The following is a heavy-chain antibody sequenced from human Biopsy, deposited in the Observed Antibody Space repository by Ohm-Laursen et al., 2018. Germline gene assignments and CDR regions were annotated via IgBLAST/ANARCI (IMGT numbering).Heavy chain of an antibody. CDR2: IKRAGSQS. CDR3: TRDTTYYAGTTYYDALDV. CDR1: VFTFSSYL. J-gene: IGHJ3*01. Sequence: SLRLSCAAAVFTFSSYLMTWVRLAPGKGLEWVANIKRAGSQSNHADSVKGRFTISRDNAKNSLYLQMNSLRAEDTAVYYCTRDTTYYAGTTYYDALDVWGQGTTVTVSS. V-gene: IGHV3-7*01. D-gene: IGHD2/OR15-2a*01.